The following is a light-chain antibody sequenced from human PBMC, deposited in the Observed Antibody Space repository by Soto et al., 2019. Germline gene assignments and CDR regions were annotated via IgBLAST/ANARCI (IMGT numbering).Light chain of an antibody. J-gene: IGKJ1*01. CDR3: HQYGIYPPT. CDR1: QSVSSSY. CDR2: GAS. V-gene: IGKV3-20*01. Sequence: EIVLTQSPGTLSLSTWERATLSCRASQSVSSSYLAWYQQKPGQAPRLLIYGASSRATGTPDRVSGSGSGTDFTLPITSLEPEDFAVFYCHQYGIYPPTFGQGTKVDIK.